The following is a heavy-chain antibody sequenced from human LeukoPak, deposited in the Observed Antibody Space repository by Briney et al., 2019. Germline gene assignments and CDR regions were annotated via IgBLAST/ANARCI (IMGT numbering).Heavy chain of an antibody. CDR3: ARSTPADYYDSSGKPFDI. CDR2: FYYSGNT. V-gene: IGHV4-39*02. J-gene: IGHJ3*02. D-gene: IGHD3-22*01. CDR1: GDSISSSPYY. Sequence: PSETLSLTCTVSGDSISSSPYYWGWSRQPPGKGLEWIGSFYYSGNTYYNPSLKSRVTISVDTSENHFSLKLSSVTAADTAVYYCARSTPADYYDSSGKPFDIWGQGTVVTVSS.